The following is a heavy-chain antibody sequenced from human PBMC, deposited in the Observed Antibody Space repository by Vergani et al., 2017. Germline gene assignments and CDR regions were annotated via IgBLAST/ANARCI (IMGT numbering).Heavy chain of an antibody. CDR2: VSGSSSTP. CDR3: TKGSRGYTGYFFDD. Sequence: EVQLLESGGGLVQPGGSLRLSCEASGFSFPGYAMSWVRQAPGKGLEWVSSVSGSSSTPYYADSVKGRFIISRDNSKNTLHLQMNSLRADGTAVYYCTKGSRGYTGYFFDDWGQGTLATVSS. V-gene: IGHV3-23*01. CDR1: GFSFPGYA. J-gene: IGHJ4*02. D-gene: IGHD5-12*01.